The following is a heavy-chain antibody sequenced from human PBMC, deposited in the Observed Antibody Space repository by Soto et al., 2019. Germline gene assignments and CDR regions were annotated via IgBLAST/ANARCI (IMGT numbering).Heavy chain of an antibody. Sequence: GGSLRLSCAASGFTFSSYAMHWVRQAPGKGLERVAVISYDGSNKYYADSVKGRFTISRDNSKNTLYLQMNSLRAEDTAVYYCAISNYVAPNCFDPWGQGTLVTVFS. CDR2: ISYDGSNK. J-gene: IGHJ5*02. CDR1: GFTFSSYA. V-gene: IGHV3-30-3*01. CDR3: AISNYVAPNCFDP. D-gene: IGHD4-4*01.